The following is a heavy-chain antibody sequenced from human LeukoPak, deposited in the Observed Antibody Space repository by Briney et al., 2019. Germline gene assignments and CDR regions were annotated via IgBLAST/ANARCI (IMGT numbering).Heavy chain of an antibody. Sequence: ASVKVSCKASGGTFGSYAISWVRQAPGQGLEWMGIINPSGGSTSYAQKFQGRVTMTRDMSTSTVYMELSSLRSEDTAVYYCARDEGCSGGSCYPVYWGQGTLVTVSS. CDR1: GGTFGSYA. CDR2: INPSGGST. V-gene: IGHV1-46*01. D-gene: IGHD2-15*01. J-gene: IGHJ4*02. CDR3: ARDEGCSGGSCYPVY.